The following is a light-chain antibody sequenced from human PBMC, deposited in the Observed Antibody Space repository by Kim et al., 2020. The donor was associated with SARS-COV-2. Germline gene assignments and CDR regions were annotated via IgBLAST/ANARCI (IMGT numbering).Light chain of an antibody. CDR1: QSISSY. J-gene: IGKJ2*01. V-gene: IGKV1-39*01. CDR3: QQSYSTPYT. CDR2: AAS. Sequence: SASVEDRVTITCRASQSISSYLNWYQQKPGKAPKLLIYAASSVQSGVPSRFSGSGSGTDFTLTISSLQPEDFATYYCQQSYSTPYTFGQGTKLEI.